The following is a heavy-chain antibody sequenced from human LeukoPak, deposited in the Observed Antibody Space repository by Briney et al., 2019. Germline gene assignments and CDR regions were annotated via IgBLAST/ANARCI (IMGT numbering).Heavy chain of an antibody. V-gene: IGHV4-59*02. CDR3: ARDKRVAVAGTYIYYYYMDV. CDR1: GGSVSDYY. J-gene: IGHJ6*03. CDR2: IYHTGST. Sequence: SETLSLTCTISGGSVSDYYWSWIRQSPGKGLEWIGYIYHTGSTSYSPSLKSRVTISADTSQNQFSLKLSSVTAADTAVYYCARDKRVAVAGTYIYYYYMDVWGNGTTVTISS. D-gene: IGHD6-19*01.